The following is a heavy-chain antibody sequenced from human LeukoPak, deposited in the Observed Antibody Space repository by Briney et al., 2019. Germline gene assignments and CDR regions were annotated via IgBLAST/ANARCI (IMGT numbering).Heavy chain of an antibody. CDR2: IKEDGSAT. J-gene: IGHJ4*02. D-gene: IGHD1-1*01. Sequence: PGGSLRISCTASGFTFSTYGMTWVRQAPGKGPEWVANIKEDGSATYYVDSVKGRFTISRDNAKKSLYLQMNSLRAEDTAVYYCARDSPGYIAYYSWGAGTLVTVSS. V-gene: IGHV3-7*04. CDR3: ARDSPGYIAYYS. CDR1: GFTFSTYG.